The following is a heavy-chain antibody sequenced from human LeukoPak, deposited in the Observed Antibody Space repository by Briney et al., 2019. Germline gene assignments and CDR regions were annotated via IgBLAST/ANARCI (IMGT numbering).Heavy chain of an antibody. CDR2: IYYSGST. CDR1: GGSISSSSYY. D-gene: IGHD2-8*01. CDR3: ARGRNWGVVLMVYAMPYFDY. Sequence: SETLSLTCTVSGGSISSSSYYWGWIRQPPGKGLEWIGSIYYSGSTYYNPSLKSRVTISVDTSKNQFSLKLSSVTAADTAVYYCARGRNWGVVLMVYAMPYFDYWGKGTLVTVSS. J-gene: IGHJ4*02. V-gene: IGHV4-39*07.